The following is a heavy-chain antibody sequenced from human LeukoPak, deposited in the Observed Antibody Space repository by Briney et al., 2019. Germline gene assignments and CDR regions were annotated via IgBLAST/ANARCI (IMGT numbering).Heavy chain of an antibody. CDR1: GYTFTSYY. V-gene: IGHV1-46*01. D-gene: IGHD2-2*01. CDR3: ARDRALIVVVPAALYHHNWFDP. Sequence: ASVKVSCKASGYTFTSYYMHWMRQAPGQGLEWMGIINPSGGSTSYAQKFQGRVTMTRDTSTSTVYMELSSLRSEDTAVYYCARDRALIVVVPAALYHHNWFDPWGQGTLVAVSS. CDR2: INPSGGST. J-gene: IGHJ5*02.